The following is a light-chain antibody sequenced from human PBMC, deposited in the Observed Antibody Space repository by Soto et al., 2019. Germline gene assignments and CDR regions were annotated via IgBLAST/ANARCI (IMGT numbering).Light chain of an antibody. V-gene: IGLV1-40*01. Sequence: QSPLTQQHTASGAPGQRVTISCTGSNSNVGAGYVVNWYQQLPGTAPKVIVHGDTNRPSGVPDRFSGSKSGTSAFLAITGLQAEDEGDYYCQSYCSGHWVFGGGTKVTVL. CDR2: GDT. J-gene: IGLJ3*02. CDR1: NSNVGAGYV. CDR3: QSYCSGHWV.